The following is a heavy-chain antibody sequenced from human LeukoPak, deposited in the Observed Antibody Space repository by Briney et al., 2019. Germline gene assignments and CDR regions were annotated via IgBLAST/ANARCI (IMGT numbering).Heavy chain of an antibody. D-gene: IGHD5-12*01. CDR3: ARDFGYSTAGDHYYGMDV. CDR2: ITSSGYT. Sequence: SETVSLTCTVSGGSINYYWSWIRQSPGKGLEWIGYITSSGYTNYNPSLRSRVTISLDTSKMQFSLRLSSVTAADTAVYFCARDFGYSTAGDHYYGMDVWGQGTTVSVSS. V-gene: IGHV4-59*01. CDR1: GGSINYY. J-gene: IGHJ6*02.